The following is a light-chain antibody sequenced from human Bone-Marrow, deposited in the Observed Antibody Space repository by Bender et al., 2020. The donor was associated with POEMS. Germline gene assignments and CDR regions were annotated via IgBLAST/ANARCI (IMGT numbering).Light chain of an antibody. CDR2: GYN. CDR3: QSYDNSLGGWV. V-gene: IGLV1-40*01. Sequence: QSVLPQPPSASGTPGQTVTISCTGSSSNTGSGYDINWYQHLPGTAPKLLIYGYNNRPSGVPDRFSGSKSGTSASLAITGLQAEDEGDYYCQSYDNSLGGWVFGGGTKLTVL. J-gene: IGLJ3*02. CDR1: SSNTGSGYD.